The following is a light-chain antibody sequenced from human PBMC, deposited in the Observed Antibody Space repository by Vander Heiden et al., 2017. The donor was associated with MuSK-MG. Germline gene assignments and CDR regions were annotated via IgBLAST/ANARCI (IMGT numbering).Light chain of an antibody. Sequence: SYVLTKPPSVSVAPGQTVTITCGANNIGVLNVHWDKQRPGQAPIVVVYDDDDRPSGIPVRISGSNSESTATLTISSVEVGEEADYYCHVWDGASEHVVFGGGTKLTVL. J-gene: IGLJ3*02. CDR2: DDD. CDR3: HVWDGASEHVV. V-gene: IGLV3-21*02. CDR1: NIGVLN.